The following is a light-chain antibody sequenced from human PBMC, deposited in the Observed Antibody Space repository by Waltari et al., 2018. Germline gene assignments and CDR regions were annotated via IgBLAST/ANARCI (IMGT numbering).Light chain of an antibody. J-gene: IGKJ1*01. CDR3: QQSFSSPWT. V-gene: IGKV1-39*01. CDR1: QNIRTY. CDR2: GAS. Sequence: DIQVTQSPSSLSASVGDTVTVTCRASQNIRTYLNWYQQKTAKAPKLLIYGASTLQRGVPSRFRGSASGTEFTLTVTNLQPDDFATYFCQQSFSSPWTFGQGTTVNI.